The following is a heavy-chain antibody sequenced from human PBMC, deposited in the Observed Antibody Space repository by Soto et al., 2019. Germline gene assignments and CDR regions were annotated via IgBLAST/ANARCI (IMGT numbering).Heavy chain of an antibody. V-gene: IGHV3-23*01. CDR1: GFTFSSYA. J-gene: IGHJ4*02. CDR2: ISGSGGST. Sequence: PGGSLRLSCAASGFTFSSYAMSWVRQAPGKGLEWVSAISGSGGSTYYADSVKGRFTISRDNSKNTLYLQMNSLRAEDTAVYYCAKDLTQGRITMVRGAAPYFRYWGQGTLVTVSS. D-gene: IGHD3-10*01. CDR3: AKDLTQGRITMVRGAAPYFRY.